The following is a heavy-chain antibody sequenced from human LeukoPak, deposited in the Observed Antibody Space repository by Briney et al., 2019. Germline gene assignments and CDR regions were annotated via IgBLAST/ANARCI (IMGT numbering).Heavy chain of an antibody. J-gene: IGHJ4*02. CDR3: ARDLDFLGAGDDC. Sequence: SVKVSCKASGYTFTSYYMHWVRQAPGQGLEWMGRIIPILGIANYAQKFQGRVTITADKSTSTAYMELWSLRSDDTAVYYCARDLDFLGAGDDCWGQGTLVTVSS. D-gene: IGHD3-3*01. V-gene: IGHV1-69*04. CDR2: IIPILGIA. CDR1: GYTFTSYY.